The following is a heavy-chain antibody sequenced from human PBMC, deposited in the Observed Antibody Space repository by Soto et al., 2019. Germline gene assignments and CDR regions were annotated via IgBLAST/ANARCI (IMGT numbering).Heavy chain of an antibody. CDR2: IKMKSEGATT. J-gene: IGHJ6*02. Sequence: EAQLGESGGGLVTPGGSLRLSCEASGFTFSNAWMNWVRQAPGKGLEWVGLIKMKSEGATTHYAAPVNGRFTISRDDSKKILYLQMSSLKTEDTAVYYCTTLGSHYYYHNFDVSGQGTTVAVSS. V-gene: IGHV3-15*07. CDR3: TTLGSHYYYHNFDV. CDR1: GFTFSNAW.